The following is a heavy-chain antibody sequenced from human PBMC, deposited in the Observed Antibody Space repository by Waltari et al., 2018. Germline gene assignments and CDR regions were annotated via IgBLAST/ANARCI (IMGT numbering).Heavy chain of an antibody. Sequence: QVQLQESGPGLVKPSETLSLTCTVSGGSISSYYWSWIRQPPGKGLEWIGYIYYSGSTNYSPARKRRVTRPVDTSKNQFCLKRSSVTAAETAGYYCASVTTYDDLWSGYYEVDYFDYWGQGTLVTVSS. CDR3: ASVTTYDDLWSGYYEVDYFDY. CDR1: GGSISSYY. CDR2: IYYSGST. J-gene: IGHJ4*02. V-gene: IGHV4-59*01. D-gene: IGHD3-3*01.